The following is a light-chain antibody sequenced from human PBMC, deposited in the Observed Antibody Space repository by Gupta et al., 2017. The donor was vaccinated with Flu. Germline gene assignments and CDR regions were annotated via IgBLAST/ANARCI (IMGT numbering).Light chain of an antibody. CDR1: NIGRKS. J-gene: IGLJ3*02. CDR3: QVWDSYSDHWV. V-gene: IGLV3-21*02. Sequence: SYLLTQPPSVSVAPGQTASIPCEGNNIGRKSVHWYQQKPGQAPVLVVYDDTDRPSGIPERFSGSNSVNTATLTIGRVEAGDEADYCCQVWDSYSDHWVFGGGTKVTV. CDR2: DDT.